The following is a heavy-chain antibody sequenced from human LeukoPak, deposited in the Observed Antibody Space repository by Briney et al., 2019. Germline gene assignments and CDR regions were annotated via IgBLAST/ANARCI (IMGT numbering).Heavy chain of an antibody. CDR3: AKDQRIYGILYYIYMDV. J-gene: IGHJ6*03. V-gene: IGHV3-30*02. Sequence: PGGSLRLSCAASGFTFSNYWMSWVRQAPGKGLEWVAFVRYDGSNTYYADSVKGRFTISRDNSKNTLYLEMDSLRTEDTAVYYCAKDQRIYGILYYIYMDVWGKGTTVTISS. CDR1: GFTFSNYW. D-gene: IGHD3-10*01. CDR2: VRYDGSNT.